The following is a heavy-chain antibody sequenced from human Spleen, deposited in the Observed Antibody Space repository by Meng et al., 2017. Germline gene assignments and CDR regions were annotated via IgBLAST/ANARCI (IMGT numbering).Heavy chain of an antibody. CDR3: TRDFGGNSDY. J-gene: IGHJ4*02. V-gene: IGHV3-11*04. CDR2: ISGSGSTM. CDR1: GFIFSDYY. Sequence: GGSLRLSCAASGFIFSDYYMNWIRQAPGKGLEWVSYISGSGSTMYYADSVKGRFTISRDNAKNSLYLQMNTLRAEDTAVYYCTRDFGGNSDYWGQGTLVTVSS. D-gene: IGHD4-23*01.